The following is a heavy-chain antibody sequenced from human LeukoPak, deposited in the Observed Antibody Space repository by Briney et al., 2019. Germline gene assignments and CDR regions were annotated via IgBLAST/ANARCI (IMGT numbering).Heavy chain of an antibody. J-gene: IGHJ4*02. V-gene: IGHV1-69*06. D-gene: IGHD6-13*01. CDR2: IIPIFGTA. CDR3: ATLSGIAAAGVFDY. Sequence: SVKVSCKASGGTFSSYAISWVRQAPGQGLEWMGGIIPIFGTANYAQKFQGRVTITADKSTSTAYMELSSLRSEETPVYYCATLSGIAAAGVFDYWGQGTLVTVSS. CDR1: GGTFSSYA.